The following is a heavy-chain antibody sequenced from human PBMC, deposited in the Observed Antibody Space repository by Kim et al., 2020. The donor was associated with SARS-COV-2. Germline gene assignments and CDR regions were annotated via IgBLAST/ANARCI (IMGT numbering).Heavy chain of an antibody. CDR1: GLSFSDCA. V-gene: IGHV3-49*03. Sequence: GGSLRLSCTASGLSFSDCAMTWLRQAPGEGLEWVGFIRTKGRGGTTDYAASVRDRFIISRDDSKSIAQLHMHSLKTTDTAFYYCAITILVGVDYPNYF. CDR3: AITILVGVDYPNYF. J-gene: IGHJ2*01. D-gene: IGHD3-10*01. CDR2: IRTKGRGGTT.